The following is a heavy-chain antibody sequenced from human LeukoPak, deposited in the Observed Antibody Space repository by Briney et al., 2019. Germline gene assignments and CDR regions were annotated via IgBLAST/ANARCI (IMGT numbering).Heavy chain of an antibody. CDR2: ISDSGRNT. J-gene: IGHJ4*02. V-gene: IGHV3-23*01. Sequence: GGSPRLSCAASGFTFTSYAMNWVRQAPGKGLEWVSGISDSGRNTYYADSVNGRFTISRDISKNTVYLQMNSLRAEDTALYYCAKRLRDGYNSPIDYWGQGALVTVSS. CDR1: GFTFTSYA. D-gene: IGHD5-24*01. CDR3: AKRLRDGYNSPIDY.